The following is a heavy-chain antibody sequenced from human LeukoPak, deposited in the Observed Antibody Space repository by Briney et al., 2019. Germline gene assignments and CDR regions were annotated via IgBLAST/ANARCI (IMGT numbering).Heavy chain of an antibody. CDR1: GYSFTSYW. CDR3: ARLRYCSSTSCLNWFDP. Sequence: GESLKISCQGSGYSFTSYWIGWVRQMPGKGLEWMGIIYPGDSDTRYSLSFQGQVTISADKSISTAYLQWSSLKASDTAMYYCARLRYCSSTSCLNWFDPWGQGTLVTVSS. D-gene: IGHD2-2*01. V-gene: IGHV5-51*01. CDR2: IYPGDSDT. J-gene: IGHJ5*02.